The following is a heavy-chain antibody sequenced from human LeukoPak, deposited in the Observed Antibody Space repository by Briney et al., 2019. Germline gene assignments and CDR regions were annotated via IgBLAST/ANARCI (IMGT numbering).Heavy chain of an antibody. CDR3: AKFPTTDSVDY. J-gene: IGHJ4*02. CDR1: GFTFSSYD. D-gene: IGHD1-1*01. CDR2: ISYDGSNK. V-gene: IGHV3-30*18. Sequence: GGSLRLSCAASGFTFSSYDMHWVRQAPGQGLEWVAVISYDGSNKYYADSVKGRFTISRDNSKNTLYLQMNSLRAEDTAVYYCAKFPTTDSVDYWGQGTLVTVSS.